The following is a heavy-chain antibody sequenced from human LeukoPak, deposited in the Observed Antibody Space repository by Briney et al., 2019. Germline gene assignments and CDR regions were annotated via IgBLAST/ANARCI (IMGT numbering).Heavy chain of an antibody. Sequence: SGGSLRLSCAASGFTFDDHAMHWVRQAPGKGLEWVSGISWNSGSIGYADSVKGRFTISRDNSKNTLYLQMNSLRAEDTAVYYCARASPGLDYWGQGTLVTVSS. V-gene: IGHV3-9*01. CDR2: ISWNSGSI. J-gene: IGHJ4*02. CDR1: GFTFDDHA. CDR3: ARASPGLDY.